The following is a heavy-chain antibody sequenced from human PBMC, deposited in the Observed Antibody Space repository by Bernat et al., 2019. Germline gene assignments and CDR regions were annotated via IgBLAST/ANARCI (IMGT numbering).Heavy chain of an antibody. J-gene: IGHJ4*02. Sequence: EVQLLESGGGLVQPGGSLRLSCAASGFTFSSYAMSWVRQAPGKGLEWVSAISGSGGSTYYADSVKGRFTISRDNSKNTLYLQMNSLRAEDAALYYCATDPLPGIPGRRTYYFDYWGRGTLVTVSS. CDR1: GFTFSSYA. CDR3: ATDPLPGIPGRRTYYFDY. V-gene: IGHV3-23*01. D-gene: IGHD2-2*01. CDR2: ISGSGGST.